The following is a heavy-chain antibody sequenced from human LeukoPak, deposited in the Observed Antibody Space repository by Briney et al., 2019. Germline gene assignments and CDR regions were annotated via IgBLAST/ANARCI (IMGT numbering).Heavy chain of an antibody. J-gene: IGHJ4*02. CDR2: IYYSGST. Sequence: PSETLSLTCTVSGGSLSSHYWSWIRQPPGKGLEWIGYIYYSGSTNYNPSLKSRVTISVDTSKNQFSLKLRSVTAADTAVYYCARGDDYVPFDYWGQGTLVTVSS. V-gene: IGHV4-59*11. CDR1: GGSLSSHY. D-gene: IGHD3-16*01. CDR3: ARGDDYVPFDY.